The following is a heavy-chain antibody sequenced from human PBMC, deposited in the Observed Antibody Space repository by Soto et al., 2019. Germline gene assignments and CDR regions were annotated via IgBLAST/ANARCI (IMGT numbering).Heavy chain of an antibody. J-gene: IGHJ4*02. V-gene: IGHV4-59*01. CDR2: IYYSGST. CDR1: GGSISSYC. D-gene: IGHD4-17*01. Sequence: SETLSLTCTVSGGSISSYCWSWIRQPPGKGLEWIGYIYYSGSTNYNPSLKSRVTISVDTSKNQFSLKLSSVTAADTAVYYCARSYGDYDVLDYWGQGTLLTVS. CDR3: ARSYGDYDVLDY.